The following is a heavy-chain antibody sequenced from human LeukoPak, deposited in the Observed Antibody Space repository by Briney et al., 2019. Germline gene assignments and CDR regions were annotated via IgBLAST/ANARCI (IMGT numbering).Heavy chain of an antibody. D-gene: IGHD1-26*01. CDR1: GFTFSAYW. CDR3: AALIIGRPFDY. J-gene: IGHJ4*02. Sequence: GGSLRLSCVASGFTFSAYWMSWVRQAPGKGPEYMASIKQDGSETYYVDSVKGRFTISRGNAKDSLDLQMNNLRAEDTAVYYCAALIIGRPFDYWGQGTLVIVSS. V-gene: IGHV3-7*03. CDR2: IKQDGSET.